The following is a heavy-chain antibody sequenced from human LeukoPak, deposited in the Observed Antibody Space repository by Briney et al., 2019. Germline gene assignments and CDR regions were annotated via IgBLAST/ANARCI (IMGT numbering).Heavy chain of an antibody. V-gene: IGHV4-39*01. Sequence: SETLSLTCTVPGGSISSSSYYWGWIRQPPGDGLEWIGSIYYTGSTYYSPSLKSRVTISADTSKNEFSLKLSSVTAADTAVYYCTSEISSASNYWGQGTLVTVSS. CDR3: TSEISSASNY. D-gene: IGHD6-6*01. CDR2: IYYTGST. J-gene: IGHJ4*02. CDR1: GGSISSSSYY.